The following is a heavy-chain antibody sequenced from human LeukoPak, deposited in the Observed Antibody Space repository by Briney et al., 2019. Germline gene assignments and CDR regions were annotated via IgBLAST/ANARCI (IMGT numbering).Heavy chain of an antibody. V-gene: IGHV3-48*01. D-gene: IGHD1-1*01. CDR3: ARSGGPQPTTD. J-gene: IGHJ4*02. CDR2: ISSSSSTI. CDR1: GFTFSSYS. Sequence: PGGSLRLSCAASGFTFSSYSMNWVRQAPGKGLEWVSYISSSSSTIYYADSVKGRFTISRDNAKNSLYLQMNSLRAEDTAVYYCARSGGPQPTTDWGQGTLVTVSS.